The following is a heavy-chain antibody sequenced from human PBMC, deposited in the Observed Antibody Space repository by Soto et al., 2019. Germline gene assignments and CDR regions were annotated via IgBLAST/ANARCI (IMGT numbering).Heavy chain of an antibody. J-gene: IGHJ4*02. V-gene: IGHV1-18*01. CDR1: GYTFTSYG. D-gene: IGHD3-3*01. CDR2: ISAYNGNT. Sequence: QVQLVQSGAEVKEPGASVKVSCKASGYTFTSYGLNWVRQAPGQGLEWMGWISAYNGNTNYAQKFQGRVTMTTDTPKNTADMGLRSLRSDDTAVYYCARFGRSGYYLDYWGQGTLVTVSA. CDR3: ARFGRSGYYLDY.